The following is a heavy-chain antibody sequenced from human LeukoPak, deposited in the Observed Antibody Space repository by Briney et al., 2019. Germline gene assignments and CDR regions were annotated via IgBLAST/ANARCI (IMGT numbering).Heavy chain of an antibody. V-gene: IGHV3-33*06. J-gene: IGHJ4*02. CDR1: GFTFSSYG. CDR2: IWYDGSNK. CDR3: AKSPMTTVTTPDY. Sequence: PGRSLRLSCAASGFTFSSYGMHWVRQAPGKGLEWVAVIWYDGSNKYYADSVKGRFTISRDNSKNTLYLQMNSLRAGDTAVYYCAKSPMTTVTTPDYWGQGTLVTVSS. D-gene: IGHD4-17*01.